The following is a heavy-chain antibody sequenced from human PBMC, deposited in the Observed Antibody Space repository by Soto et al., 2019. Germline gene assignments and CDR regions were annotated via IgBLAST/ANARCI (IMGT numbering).Heavy chain of an antibody. CDR2: INPNSGGT. J-gene: IGHJ4*02. CDR3: AKGHEYYGSGSYYNGFDY. D-gene: IGHD3-10*01. CDR1: GYTFTGYY. Sequence: QVQLVQSGAEVKKPGASVKVSCKASGYTFTGYYMHWVRQAPGQGLEWMGWINPNSGGTNYAQKFQGRVTMTRDTSISTAYMELSRLRSDDTGVYYCAKGHEYYGSGSYYNGFDYWGQGTLVTVSS. V-gene: IGHV1-2*02.